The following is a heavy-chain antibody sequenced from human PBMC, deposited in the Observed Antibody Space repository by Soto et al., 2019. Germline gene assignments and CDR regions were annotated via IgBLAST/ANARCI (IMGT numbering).Heavy chain of an antibody. CDR1: NSSLGAFH. CDR2: LIHGGST. D-gene: IGHD3-10*02. V-gene: IGHV4-34*02. CDR3: ARSPLSYDYVRQTWREVGDSFDV. Sequence: QVHLEQWGAGLLKPSETLSLTCAIYNSSLGAFHWTWIRQPPGKGLEWIGELIHGGSTNYNPSLKCRVTFSLDTSKSQFSLHVMSVTAADTAVYYCARSPLSYDYVRQTWREVGDSFDVWGRGTSVTVSS. J-gene: IGHJ3*01.